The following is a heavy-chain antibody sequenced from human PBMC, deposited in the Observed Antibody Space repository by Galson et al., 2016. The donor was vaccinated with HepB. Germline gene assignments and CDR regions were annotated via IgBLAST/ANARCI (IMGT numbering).Heavy chain of an antibody. D-gene: IGHD2-2*01. CDR1: GFTFGKHA. Sequence: SLRLSCAASGFTFGKHALRWVRQAPGKGLEWVAVIWFDGSYKFYADSVKGRFTTSRDHSKNTVYLQMNSLRAADTAVYYCAREGLFCNTATCYYLYNMDVWGQVTTVTVSS. V-gene: IGHV3-33*08. CDR3: AREGLFCNTATCYYLYNMDV. CDR2: IWFDGSYK. J-gene: IGHJ6*03.